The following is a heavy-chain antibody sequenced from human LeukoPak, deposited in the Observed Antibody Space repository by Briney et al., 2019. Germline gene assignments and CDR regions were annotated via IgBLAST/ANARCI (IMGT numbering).Heavy chain of an antibody. CDR3: ARVSRYLGWFKP. CDR2: IYYSGST. Sequence: SETLSLTCTVSGGSISSSSYYWGWIRQPPGKGLEWIGSIYYSGSTYYNPSLKSRVTISVDRSKNQFSLKVTSVTAADTAVYYCARVSRYLGWFKPWGQGTLVTVSS. J-gene: IGHJ5*02. V-gene: IGHV4-39*07. CDR1: GGSISSSSYY. D-gene: IGHD3-9*01.